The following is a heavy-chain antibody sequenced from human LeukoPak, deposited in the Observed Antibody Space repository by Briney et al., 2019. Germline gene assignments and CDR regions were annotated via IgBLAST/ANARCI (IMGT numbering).Heavy chain of an antibody. CDR1: GCTISSYW. CDR3: ASAYYSGYDDNAFDY. CDR2: IKQDGSEK. Sequence: GGSLRLSCAASGCTISSYWMSWVRQAPGKGLEWVANIKQDGSEKYYVDSVKGGFTISRDNAKNSLYLQMNSLRAEDTAVYYCASAYYSGYDDNAFDYWGQGTLVTVSS. V-gene: IGHV3-7*01. J-gene: IGHJ4*02. D-gene: IGHD5-12*01.